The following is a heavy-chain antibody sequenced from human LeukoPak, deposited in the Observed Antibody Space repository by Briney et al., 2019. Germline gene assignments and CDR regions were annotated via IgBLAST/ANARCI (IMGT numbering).Heavy chain of an antibody. Sequence: ASVKVSCKASGGTFSSYAISWVRQAPGQGLEWMGGIIPMSGIVNHAQKFQGRVTITADKSTSTVYMELSSLRSEDTAVYYCARVLYSSGSRKNYYYYYMDVWGKGTTVTVSS. V-gene: IGHV1-69*10. J-gene: IGHJ6*03. D-gene: IGHD6-19*01. CDR2: IIPMSGIV. CDR3: ARVLYSSGSRKNYYYYYMDV. CDR1: GGTFSSYA.